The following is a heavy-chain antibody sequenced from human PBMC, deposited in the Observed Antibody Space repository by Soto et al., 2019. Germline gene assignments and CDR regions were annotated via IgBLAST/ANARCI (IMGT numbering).Heavy chain of an antibody. V-gene: IGHV3-74*01. CDR2: INGDGSST. D-gene: IGHD6-19*01. Sequence: GSLRLSCAASGFTFSSYWMHWVRQAPGKGLVWVSRINGDGSSTSYTDSLKGRFTISRDNAKNTLYLQMNSLGAEDTAVYYCAREREWLRDYWGQGTLVTVSS. CDR1: GFTFSSYW. CDR3: AREREWLRDY. J-gene: IGHJ4*02.